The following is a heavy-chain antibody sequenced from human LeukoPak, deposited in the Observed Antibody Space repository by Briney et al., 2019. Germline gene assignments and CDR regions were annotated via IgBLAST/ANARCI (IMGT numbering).Heavy chain of an antibody. J-gene: IGHJ4*02. Sequence: GASVTVSFKASGYTFTDYYMHWVRQAPGQGLEWMGWINPNSGGTNYAQKFQGRVTMTRDTSISTAYMELSRLRSDDTAVYYCATAAPKRAIDYWGQGTLVTVSS. V-gene: IGHV1-2*02. CDR2: INPNSGGT. D-gene: IGHD1-26*01. CDR3: ATAAPKRAIDY. CDR1: GYTFTDYY.